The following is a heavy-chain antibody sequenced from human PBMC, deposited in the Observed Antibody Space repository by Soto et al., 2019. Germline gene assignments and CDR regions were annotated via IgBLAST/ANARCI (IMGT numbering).Heavy chain of an antibody. CDR2: ISSSGSTI. V-gene: IGHV3-48*03. CDR3: ARERLRGMVRGAHFDY. D-gene: IGHD3-10*01. CDR1: GFTFSSYE. J-gene: IGHJ4*02. Sequence: VQLVESGGGVIQPGGSLRLSCAASGFTFSSYEMNWVRQAPGKGLEWVSYISSSGSTIYYADSVKGRFTISRDNAKNSLYLQMNSLRAEDTAVYYCARERLRGMVRGAHFDYWGQGTLVTVSS.